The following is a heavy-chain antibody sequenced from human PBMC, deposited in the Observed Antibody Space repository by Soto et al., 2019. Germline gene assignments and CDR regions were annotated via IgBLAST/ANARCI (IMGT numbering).Heavy chain of an antibody. J-gene: IGHJ4*02. D-gene: IGHD5-18*01. CDR1: GYTFTSYD. Sequence: ASVKVSCKASGYTFTSYDINWVRQATGQGLEWMGWMNPNSGNTGYAQKFQGRVTITRNTSASTAYMELNSLKSEDTAIYYCARDTGYTFGSLNYWGPGPLVTVS. CDR3: ARDTGYTFGSLNY. V-gene: IGHV1-8*01. CDR2: MNPNSGNT.